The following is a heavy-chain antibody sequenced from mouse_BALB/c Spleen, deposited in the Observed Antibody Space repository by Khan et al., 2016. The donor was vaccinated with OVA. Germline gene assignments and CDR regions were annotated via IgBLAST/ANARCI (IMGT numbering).Heavy chain of an antibody. V-gene: IGHV5-6-5*01. CDR3: AREAYRYDEYYFDY. Sequence: VQLKESGGDLVKPGGSLKLPCAASGFTFSSYVMSWVRQTPEKRLEWVASISSGGSTYYPDSVKGRFTISRDNARNILYLQMSSLRSEDTAMYYCAREAYRYDEYYFDYWGQGTTLTVSS. CDR1: GFTFSSYV. CDR2: ISSGGST. D-gene: IGHD2-14*01. J-gene: IGHJ2*01.